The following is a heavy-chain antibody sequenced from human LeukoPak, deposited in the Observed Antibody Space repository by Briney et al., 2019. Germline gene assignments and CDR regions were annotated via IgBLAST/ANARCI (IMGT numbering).Heavy chain of an antibody. CDR3: ARTAALQYCSSTSCYPYYYYMDV. D-gene: IGHD2-2*01. CDR1: GGSISSGSYC. J-gene: IGHJ6*03. V-gene: IGHV4-61*02. CDR2: IYSSGST. Sequence: PSETLSLTCTVSGGSISSGSYCWSWLRQPAGKELEWIGRIYSSGSTNYHPSLKSRVTISVDTSKNQFSLKLSSVTAADTAVYYCARTAALQYCSSTSCYPYYYYMDVWGKGTTVTVSS.